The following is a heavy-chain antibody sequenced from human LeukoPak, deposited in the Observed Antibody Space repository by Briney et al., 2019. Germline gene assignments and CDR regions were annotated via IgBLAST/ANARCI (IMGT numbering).Heavy chain of an antibody. Sequence: GGSLRLSCAASGFTLSDHYMDWVRQAPGKGPEWVARIKNKANSYFTEYGASVKGKFTISRDDSKNSLYLQINGLQTDDTAIYSCCDLGDTGDYWGQGNLVTVSS. CDR3: CDLGDTGDY. CDR2: IKNKANSYFT. V-gene: IGHV3-72*01. CDR1: GFTLSDHY. J-gene: IGHJ4*02. D-gene: IGHD1-26*01.